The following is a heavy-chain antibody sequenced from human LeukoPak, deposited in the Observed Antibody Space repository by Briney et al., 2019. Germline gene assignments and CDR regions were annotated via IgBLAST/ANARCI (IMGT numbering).Heavy chain of an antibody. D-gene: IGHD2-2*01. CDR3: ARRAGYCSSTSCPNYYYYYYMDV. CDR2: IYYSGST. J-gene: IGHJ6*03. Sequence: PSETLSLTCTVSGGSISSYYWSWIRQPPGKGLEWIGYIYYSGSTNYNPSLKSRVTISVDTSKNQFSLKLSSVTAADTAVYYCARRAGYCSSTSCPNYYYYYYMDVWGKGTTVTVSS. V-gene: IGHV4-59*01. CDR1: GGSISSYY.